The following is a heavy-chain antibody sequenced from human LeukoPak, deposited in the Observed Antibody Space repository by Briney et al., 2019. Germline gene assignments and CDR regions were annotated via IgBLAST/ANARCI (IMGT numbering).Heavy chain of an antibody. V-gene: IGHV1-69*13. CDR2: IIPIFGTA. Sequence: GASVNVSCKASGGTFSSYAISWVRQAPGQGLEWMGGIIPIFGTANYAQKFQGRVTITADESTSTAYMELSSLRSEDTAVYYCARDNSPYYDSSGYYLSWGQGTLVTVSS. D-gene: IGHD3-22*01. CDR3: ARDNSPYYDSSGYYLS. CDR1: GGTFSSYA. J-gene: IGHJ4*02.